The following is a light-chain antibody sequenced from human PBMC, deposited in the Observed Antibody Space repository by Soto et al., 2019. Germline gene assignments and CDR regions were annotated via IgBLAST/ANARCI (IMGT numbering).Light chain of an antibody. J-gene: IGKJ2*01. CDR1: QGVSSN. Sequence: EIVMTQSPATLSVSPGERATLSCRASQGVSSNLAWYQQKPGQAPRLLIYGASTRATGIPARFSGSGSWTELTLTISSLQSEDFAVYYCQQYNNWPPGIHGRTFGQGTNLEIK. CDR2: GAS. V-gene: IGKV3-15*01. CDR3: QQYNNWPPGIHGRT.